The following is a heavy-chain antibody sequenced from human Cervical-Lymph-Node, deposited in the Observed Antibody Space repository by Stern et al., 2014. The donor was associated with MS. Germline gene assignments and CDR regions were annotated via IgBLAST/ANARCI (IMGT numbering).Heavy chain of an antibody. V-gene: IGHV3-30*19. D-gene: IGHD6-19*01. CDR3: VRDDVAVSGAFDY. CDR2: IYYDGVKK. CDR1: GFTFSNYG. J-gene: IGHJ4*02. Sequence: VQLVESGGGVVQPGRSLRLSCAASGFTFSNYGMHWVRQAPGKGLEGVTVIYYDGVKKYYAAAVRGRFTISRDNSKNTLFLEMSSLRAEDTAVYYCVRDDVAVSGAFDYWGQGTTVTVSS.